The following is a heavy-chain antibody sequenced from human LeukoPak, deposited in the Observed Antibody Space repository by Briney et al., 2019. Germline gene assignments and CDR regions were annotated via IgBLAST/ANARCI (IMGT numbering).Heavy chain of an antibody. J-gene: IGHJ3*02. CDR3: ARDSGSGWYGDAFDI. V-gene: IGHV4-59*01. D-gene: IGHD6-19*01. Sequence: SETLSLTCTVSGGSISSYYWSWIRQPPGKGLEWIGYIYYSGSTNYNPSLKSRVTISVDTSKNQFSLKLSSVTAADTAVYYCARDSGSGWYGDAFDIWGQGTMVTVSS. CDR2: IYYSGST. CDR1: GGSISSYY.